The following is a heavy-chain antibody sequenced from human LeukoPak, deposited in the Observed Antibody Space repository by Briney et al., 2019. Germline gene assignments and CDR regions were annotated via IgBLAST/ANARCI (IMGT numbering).Heavy chain of an antibody. CDR1: GYTFTGYY. J-gene: IGHJ4*02. D-gene: IGHD6-6*01. CDR3: ANRPELAARPDVYYFDY. CDR2: IIPIFGTA. V-gene: IGHV1-69*13. Sequence: SVKVSCKASGYTFTGYYMHWVRQAPGQGLEWMGGIIPIFGTANYAQKFQGRVTITADESTSTAYMELSSLRSEDTAVYYCANRPELAARPDVYYFDYWGQGTLVTVSS.